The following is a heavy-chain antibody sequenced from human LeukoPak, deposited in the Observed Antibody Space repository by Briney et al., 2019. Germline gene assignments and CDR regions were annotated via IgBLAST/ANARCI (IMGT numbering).Heavy chain of an antibody. CDR2: VYYSGST. V-gene: IGHV4-39*01. CDR1: GGSISSSAYY. J-gene: IGHJ6*03. CDR3: ARHSFYYYYYIDV. Sequence: SETLSLTCTVSGGSISSSAYYWGWIRQSPGKGLEWIGDVYYSGSTFYNPSLMSRVTISADTSMNQFSLKLSSVTAADTAVYYCARHSFYYYYYIDVWGKGTTVIVSS.